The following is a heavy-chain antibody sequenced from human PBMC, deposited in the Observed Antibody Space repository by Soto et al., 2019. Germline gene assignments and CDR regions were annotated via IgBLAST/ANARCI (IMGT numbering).Heavy chain of an antibody. CDR1: GFTFSSYS. J-gene: IGHJ6*04. D-gene: IGHD2-2*01. Sequence: GGSLRLSCAASGFTFSSYSMNWVRQAPGKGLEWVSSISSSSSYIYYADSVKGRFTISRDNAKNSLYLQMNSLRAEDAAVYYCARVWAQIVLVPAAMDVWGKGTRVTV. V-gene: IGHV3-21*01. CDR3: ARVWAQIVLVPAAMDV. CDR2: ISSSSSYI.